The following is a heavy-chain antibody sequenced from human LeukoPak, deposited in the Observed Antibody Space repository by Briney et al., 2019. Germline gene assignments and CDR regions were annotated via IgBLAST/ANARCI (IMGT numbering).Heavy chain of an antibody. D-gene: IGHD1-26*01. V-gene: IGHV4-39*07. CDR1: GGSISSSSYY. J-gene: IGHJ5*02. Sequence: PSETLSLTCTASGGSISSSSYYWGWIRQPPGKGLEWIGSIYYSGSTYYNPSLKSRVTISVDTSKNQFSLKLSSVTAADTAVYYCARGASGSFGPWGQGTLVTVSS. CDR3: ARGASGSFGP. CDR2: IYYSGST.